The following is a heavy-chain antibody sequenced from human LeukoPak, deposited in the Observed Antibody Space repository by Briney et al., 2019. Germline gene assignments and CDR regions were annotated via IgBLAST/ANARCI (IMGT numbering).Heavy chain of an antibody. J-gene: IGHJ3*02. CDR3: ARGLSGYYYVNAFDI. V-gene: IGHV4-4*07. CDR2: IYTSGST. CDR1: GGSISSYY. D-gene: IGHD3-22*01. Sequence: SETLSFTCTVSGGSISSYYWSWIRQPAGKGLEWIGRIYTSGSTNYNPSLKSRVTMSVDTSKNQFSLKLSSVTAADTAVYYCARGLSGYYYVNAFDIWGQGTMVTVSS.